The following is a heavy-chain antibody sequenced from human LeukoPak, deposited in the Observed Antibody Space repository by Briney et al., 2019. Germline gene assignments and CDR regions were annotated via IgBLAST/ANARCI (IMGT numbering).Heavy chain of an antibody. CDR1: GGTFSSYA. V-gene: IGHV1-69*13. D-gene: IGHD4-17*01. CDR3: ARELDYGDYVYAFDI. CDR2: IIPIFGTA. J-gene: IGHJ3*02. Sequence: SVKVSCKASGGTFSSYAISWVRQAPGQGLEWMGGIIPIFGTANYAQKFQGRVTITADESTSTAYMELSSLRSEDTAVYYCARELDYGDYVYAFDIWGQGTMVTVSS.